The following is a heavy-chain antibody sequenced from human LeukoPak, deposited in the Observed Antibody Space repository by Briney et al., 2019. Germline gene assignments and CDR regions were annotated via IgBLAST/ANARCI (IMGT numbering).Heavy chain of an antibody. V-gene: IGHV3-23*01. CDR1: GFSFSSYA. D-gene: IGHD5-24*01. Sequence: GGSLRLYCATSGFSFSSYAMSWVRQAQGKGLEWVSNVSGSGRGENTYYADSVKGRFTISRDNSKNTLILQMNSLRAEDTAVYYCAKSGYNRFDYWGQGILVTVSS. CDR2: VSGSGRGENT. CDR3: AKSGYNRFDY. J-gene: IGHJ4*02.